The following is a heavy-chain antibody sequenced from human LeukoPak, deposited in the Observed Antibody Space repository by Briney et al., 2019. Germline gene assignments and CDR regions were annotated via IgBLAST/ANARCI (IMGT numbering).Heavy chain of an antibody. D-gene: IGHD3-10*01. CDR2: IYCSGST. CDR1: GGSISSGDYY. J-gene: IGHJ4*02. Sequence: SEPLSLPCTVSGGSISSGDYYWSWIRQPPGKGLEWIGYIYCSGSTYSNPSLKSRVTISVDTSKNQFSLKLSSVTAADTAVYYCARGHYGSGSYYSRGGYFDYWGQGTLVTVSS. V-gene: IGHV4-30-4*08. CDR3: ARGHYGSGSYYSRGGYFDY.